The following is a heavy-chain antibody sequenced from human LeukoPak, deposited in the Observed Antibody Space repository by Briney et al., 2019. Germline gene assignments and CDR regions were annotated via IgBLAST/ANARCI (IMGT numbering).Heavy chain of an antibody. V-gene: IGHV1-2*02. Sequence: ASVTVSCEASGYTFTGYYMHWVRQAPGQGLEWMGWINPNSGGTNYEQKFQGRVTMTRDTSISTAYMELSRLRSDDTAVYYCVRLDYYDSSGYGPDAFDIWGQGTMVTVSS. CDR2: INPNSGGT. CDR3: VRLDYYDSSGYGPDAFDI. CDR1: GYTFTGYY. J-gene: IGHJ3*02. D-gene: IGHD3-22*01.